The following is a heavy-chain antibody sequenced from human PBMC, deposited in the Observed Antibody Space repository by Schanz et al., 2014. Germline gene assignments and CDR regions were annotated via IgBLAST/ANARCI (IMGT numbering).Heavy chain of an antibody. D-gene: IGHD6-19*01. Sequence: EVQLLESGGGLVQPGGSLRLSCAASGFTFRGYAMSWVRQAPGRGLEWVSIISGSGGNTYYADAVRGRFTISRDNAKSSLYLQMNSLRVEDTAVYYCAASSGWHPSTDYWGQGTLXTVSS. V-gene: IGHV3-23*01. CDR3: AASSGWHPSTDY. J-gene: IGHJ4*02. CDR2: ISGSGGNT. CDR1: GFTFRGYA.